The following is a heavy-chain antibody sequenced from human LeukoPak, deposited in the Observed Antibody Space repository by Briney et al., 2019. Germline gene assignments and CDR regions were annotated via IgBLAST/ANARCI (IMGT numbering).Heavy chain of an antibody. Sequence: GASVKVSCKASGYTFTSYGISWVRQAPGQGLEWMGWISAYNGNTNYAQKLQGRVTMTTDTSTSTAYMELRSLRSDDTAVYYCARGAYYGSGSYYNVGAFDIWGQGTMVTVSS. CDR1: GYTFTSYG. CDR3: ARGAYYGSGSYYNVGAFDI. D-gene: IGHD3-10*01. V-gene: IGHV1-18*01. CDR2: ISAYNGNT. J-gene: IGHJ3*02.